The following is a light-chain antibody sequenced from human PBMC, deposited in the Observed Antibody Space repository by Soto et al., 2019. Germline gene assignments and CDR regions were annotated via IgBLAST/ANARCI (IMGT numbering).Light chain of an antibody. J-gene: IGKJ5*01. V-gene: IGKV3-15*01. CDR3: QQYNKWPPIT. CDR1: QSVSSD. Sequence: EIVLTQSPATLSLSPGERATLSCRASQSVSSDLAWYQQKPGQAPRLLIYDTSTRATGIPARFSGSGSGTEFTLTISSLQSEDFAVYYCQQYNKWPPITFGQGTRLEI. CDR2: DTS.